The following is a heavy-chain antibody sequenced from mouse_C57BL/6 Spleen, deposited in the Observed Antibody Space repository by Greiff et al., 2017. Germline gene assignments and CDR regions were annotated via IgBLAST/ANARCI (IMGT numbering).Heavy chain of an antibody. CDR3: ARPTTVPFAY. CDR2: IDPSDSYT. J-gene: IGHJ3*01. CDR1: GYTFTSYW. D-gene: IGHD2-9*01. V-gene: IGHV1-59*01. Sequence: VQLQQPGAELVRPGTSVKLSCKASGYTFTSYWMHWVKQRPGQGLEWIGVIDPSDSYTNYNQKFKGKATLTVDTSSSTAYMQLSSLTSEDSAVYYCARPTTVPFAYWGQGTLVTVSA.